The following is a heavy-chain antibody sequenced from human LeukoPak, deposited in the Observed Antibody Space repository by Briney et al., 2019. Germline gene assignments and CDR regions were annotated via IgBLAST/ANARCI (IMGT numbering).Heavy chain of an antibody. CDR2: IYYSGST. V-gene: IGHV4-39*01. CDR1: GGSISSSRYY. D-gene: IGHD6-19*01. Sequence: SETLSLTCTVSGGSISSSRYYWGWIRQPPGKGLEWIGSIYYSGSTYYNPSLKSRVTISVDTSKNQFSLKLSSVTAADTAVYYCARQQWLVKSYYFDYWGQGTLVTVSS. J-gene: IGHJ4*02. CDR3: ARQQWLVKSYYFDY.